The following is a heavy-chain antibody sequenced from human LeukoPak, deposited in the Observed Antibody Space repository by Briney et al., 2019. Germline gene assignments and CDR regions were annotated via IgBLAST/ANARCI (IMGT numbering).Heavy chain of an antibody. CDR1: GYTVTGYY. Sequence: ASVKVSCKASGYTVTGYYMHRVRQAPGQGLEWMGWINPNSGGTNYAQKFQGRVTMTRDTSISTAYMELSRLRTDDTAVYYGARMVAGMDGYNIINYWGQGTLVTVSS. CDR2: INPNSGGT. D-gene: IGHD5-24*01. V-gene: IGHV1-2*02. J-gene: IGHJ4*02. CDR3: ARMVAGMDGYNIINY.